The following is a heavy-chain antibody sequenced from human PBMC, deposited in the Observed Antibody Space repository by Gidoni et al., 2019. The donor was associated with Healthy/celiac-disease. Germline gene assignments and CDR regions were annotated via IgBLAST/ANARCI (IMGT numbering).Heavy chain of an antibody. Sequence: EVQLVESGGGLVQPGGSLRLSCAASGFTFSSYEMNWGRQAPGKGLEWVSYISSSGSTIYYADAVKGRFTISRDNAKNSLYLQMNSLRAEDTAVYYCARDRSTNTIFGVVILYGMDVWGQGTTVTVSS. CDR3: ARDRSTNTIFGVVILYGMDV. CDR1: GFTFSSYE. D-gene: IGHD3-3*01. CDR2: ISSSGSTI. V-gene: IGHV3-48*03. J-gene: IGHJ6*02.